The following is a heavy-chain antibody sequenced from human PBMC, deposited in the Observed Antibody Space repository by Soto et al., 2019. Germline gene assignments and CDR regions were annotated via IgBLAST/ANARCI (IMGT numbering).Heavy chain of an antibody. CDR3: ARIPTFGEVVDAFDI. CDR2: MDYSFTT. D-gene: IGHD3-16*02. CDR1: GDSISSGGYH. V-gene: IGHV4-31*03. Sequence: QVQLQESGPGLVKPSQTLSLTCTVSGDSISSGGYHWSWIRQHPGKGLEWIGYMDYSFTTYYNPSRKRRITISVNTSQNQLSLKLTSVTAADTAVYYCARIPTFGEVVDAFDIWGQGTMVTVSS. J-gene: IGHJ3*02.